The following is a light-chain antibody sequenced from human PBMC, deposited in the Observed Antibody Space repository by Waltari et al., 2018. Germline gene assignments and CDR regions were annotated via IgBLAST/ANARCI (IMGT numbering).Light chain of an antibody. CDR1: QSVKSN. V-gene: IGKV3-15*01. J-gene: IGKJ2*01. Sequence: IVMTQSPATLSVSPGERATLPCRASQSVKSNLAWYQQKPGQAPRLLIYGASTRVTGIPARFSGSGSGTEFTLTISSLQSEDSAVYFCQQYNIRPPDTFGQGTKLEIK. CDR3: QQYNIRPPDT. CDR2: GAS.